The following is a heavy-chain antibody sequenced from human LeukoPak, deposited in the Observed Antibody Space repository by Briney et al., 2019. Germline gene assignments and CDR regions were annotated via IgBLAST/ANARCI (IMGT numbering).Heavy chain of an antibody. CDR2: VQHDGSDK. Sequence: PGGSLRLSCAASGFSFSSYWMTWVRQAPGKGLEPVASVQHDGSDKYYVDSVKGRFTISRDNAKNSLFLQMNSLRAEDTAVYYCARVGYCSGGGCRGRDWFDPWGQGTLVTVSS. CDR3: ARVGYCSGGGCRGRDWFDP. V-gene: IGHV3-7*04. CDR1: GFSFSSYW. D-gene: IGHD2-15*01. J-gene: IGHJ5*02.